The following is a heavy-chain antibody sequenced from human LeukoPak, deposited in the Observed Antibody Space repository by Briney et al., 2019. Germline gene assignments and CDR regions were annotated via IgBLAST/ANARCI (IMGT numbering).Heavy chain of an antibody. V-gene: IGHV4-30-4*01. D-gene: IGHD2-21*02. CDR2: IYYSGST. CDR3: ARHSWPLLADY. J-gene: IGHJ4*02. Sequence: PSETLSLTCTVSGGSISSGDYYWSWIRQPPGKGLEWIGYIYYSGSTYYNPSLKSRVTISVDTSKNQFSLKLSSVTAADTAVYYCARHSWPLLADYWGQGTLVTVSS. CDR1: GGSISSGDYY.